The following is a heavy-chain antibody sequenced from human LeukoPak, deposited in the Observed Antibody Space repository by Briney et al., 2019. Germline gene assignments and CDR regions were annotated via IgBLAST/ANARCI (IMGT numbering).Heavy chain of an antibody. Sequence: AGSLRLFCAASGFTFSTYAMSWVRQAPGKGLEWVSGTSGSGGATYYTDSVKGRFTISRDNSWNTLYLQMNSLRAEDTAVYYCAKGWLKNSRDGFDIWGQGTMDTVSS. CDR3: AKGWLKNSRDGFDI. V-gene: IGHV3-23*01. J-gene: IGHJ3*02. CDR2: TSGSGGAT. D-gene: IGHD4-23*01. CDR1: GFTFSTYA.